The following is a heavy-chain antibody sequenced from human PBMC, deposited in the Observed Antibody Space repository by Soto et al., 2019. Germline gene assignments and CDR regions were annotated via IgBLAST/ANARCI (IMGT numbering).Heavy chain of an antibody. V-gene: IGHV3-72*01. CDR3: AAVLRYFDWAPSGY. CDR1: GFTFSDHY. J-gene: IGHJ4*02. Sequence: EVQLVESGGGLVQPGGSLRLSCAASGFTFSDHYMDWVRQAPGKGLEWVGRTRNKANSYTTEYAASVKGRFTISRDDSKNSLYLQMNSLKTEDTAVDYCAAVLRYFDWAPSGYWCQGTLVTVSS. D-gene: IGHD3-9*01. CDR2: TRNKANSYTT.